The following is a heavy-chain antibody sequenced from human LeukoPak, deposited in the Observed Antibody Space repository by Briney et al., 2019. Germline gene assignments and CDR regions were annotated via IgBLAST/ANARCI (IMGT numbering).Heavy chain of an antibody. CDR1: GGSISSHQ. Sequence: PSETLPLTCSVSGGSISSHQWSWIPQPAGKGLEGIGRIYTSENTNYNPSLKSRVTMSVDTSKSQFSLKLSSVTAADTAVYYCARGNYGYYYYGMDVWGQGTTVTVSS. D-gene: IGHD4-11*01. V-gene: IGHV4-4*07. J-gene: IGHJ6*02. CDR3: ARGNYGYYYYGMDV. CDR2: IYTSENT.